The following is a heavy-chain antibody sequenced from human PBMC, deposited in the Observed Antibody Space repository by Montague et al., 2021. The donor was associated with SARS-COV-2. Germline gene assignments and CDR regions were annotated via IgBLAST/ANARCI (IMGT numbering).Heavy chain of an antibody. CDR1: GGSISSSGYY. CDR3: ARQGDQLLLEYWFDP. D-gene: IGHD2-2*01. J-gene: IGHJ5*02. V-gene: IGHV4-39*01. Sequence: SETLSLTCTVSGGSISSSGYYWGWIRQPPGKGLEWIGSIYYSGSTYYNPSLKSRVTISVDTSKNQFYLKLSSVTAADTAVYYCARQGDQLLLEYWFDPWGQGTLVTVSS. CDR2: IYYSGST.